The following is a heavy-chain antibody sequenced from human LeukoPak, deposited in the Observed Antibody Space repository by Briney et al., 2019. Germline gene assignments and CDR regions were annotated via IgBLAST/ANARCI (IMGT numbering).Heavy chain of an antibody. CDR3: ARVSPFYDSSGFTSPLDY. Sequence: ASVKVSCKASGYTFTSYGISWVRQAPGQGLEWMGWISAYNGNTNYAQKLQGRVTMTTDTSTSTAYMELRSLRSDDTAVYYCARVSPFYDSSGFTSPLDYWGQGTLVTVSS. V-gene: IGHV1-18*01. CDR1: GYTFTSYG. D-gene: IGHD3-22*01. J-gene: IGHJ4*02. CDR2: ISAYNGNT.